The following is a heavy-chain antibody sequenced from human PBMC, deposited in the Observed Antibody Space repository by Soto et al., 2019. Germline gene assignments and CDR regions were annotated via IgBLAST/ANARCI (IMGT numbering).Heavy chain of an antibody. D-gene: IGHD2-15*01. CDR1: GYTFTGYY. Sequence: WASVKVSCKASGYTFTGYYMHWVRQAPGQGLEWMGWINPNSGGTNYAQKFQGRVTMTRDTSISTAYMELSRLRSDDTAVYYCAVADQYCSGGSCYSDYYYGMDVWGQGTTVTVSS. J-gene: IGHJ6*02. CDR2: INPNSGGT. CDR3: AVADQYCSGGSCYSDYYYGMDV. V-gene: IGHV1-2*02.